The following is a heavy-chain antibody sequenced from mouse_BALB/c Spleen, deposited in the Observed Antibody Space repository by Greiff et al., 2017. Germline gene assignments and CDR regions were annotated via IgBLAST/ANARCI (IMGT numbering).Heavy chain of an antibody. J-gene: IGHJ1*01. CDR3: ARRYGTNHWYFDV. Sequence: EVQRVESGGGLVQPGGSRKLSCAASGFTFSSFGMHWVRQAPEKGLEWVAYISSGSSTIYYADTVKGRFTISRDNPKNTLFLQMTSLRSEDTAMYYCARRYGTNHWYFDVWGAGTTVTVSS. D-gene: IGHD2-14*01. CDR2: ISSGSSTI. CDR1: GFTFSSFG. V-gene: IGHV5-17*02.